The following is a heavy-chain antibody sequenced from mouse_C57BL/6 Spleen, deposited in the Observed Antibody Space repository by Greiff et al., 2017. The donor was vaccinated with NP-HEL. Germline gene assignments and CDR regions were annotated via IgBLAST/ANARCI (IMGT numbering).Heavy chain of an antibody. CDR2: ILPGSGST. Sequence: VKVVESGAELMKPGASVKLSCKATGYTFTGYWIEWVKQRPGHGLEWIGEILPGSGSTNYNEKFKGKATFTADTSSNTAYMQLSSLTTEDSAIYYGARRPTMVTAYYFDYWGQGTTLTVSS. J-gene: IGHJ2*01. CDR1: GYTFTGYW. CDR3: ARRPTMVTAYYFDY. V-gene: IGHV1-9*01. D-gene: IGHD2-9*01.